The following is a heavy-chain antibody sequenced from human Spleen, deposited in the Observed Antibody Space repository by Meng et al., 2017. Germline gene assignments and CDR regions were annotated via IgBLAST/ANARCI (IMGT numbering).Heavy chain of an antibody. J-gene: IGHJ5*02. D-gene: IGHD2-8*02. CDR1: GFTFSNAW. CDR2: IKSKTDGSTT. Sequence: GESLKISCAASGFTFSNAWMSWVRQAPGKGLEWVGRIKSKTDGSTTDYAAPVIGRFTISRDDSKNTLSLQMNSLNTEDTAVYYCSTDLPFTEGEVITTWGQGTLVTVSS. CDR3: STDLPFTEGEVITT. V-gene: IGHV3-15*01.